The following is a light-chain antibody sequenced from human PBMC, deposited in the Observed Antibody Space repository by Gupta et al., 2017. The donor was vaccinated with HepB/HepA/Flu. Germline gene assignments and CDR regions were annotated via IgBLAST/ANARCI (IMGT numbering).Light chain of an antibody. CDR3: QQYGSSPRIT. V-gene: IGKV3-20*01. CDR1: QSVSSSF. J-gene: IGKJ5*01. Sequence: EIVLTRSPGTLSLSPGERATLSCRASQSVSSSFLAWYQQKPGQAPRLLIHGASTRATGIPDRFSGSGSGTDFTLTISRLEPEDFAVYYCQQYGSSPRITFGQGTRLEIK. CDR2: GAS.